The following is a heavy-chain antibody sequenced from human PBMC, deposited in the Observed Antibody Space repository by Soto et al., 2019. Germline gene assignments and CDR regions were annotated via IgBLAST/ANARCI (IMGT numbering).Heavy chain of an antibody. CDR3: ARGVVYRDVGLAYRMDV. D-gene: IGHD3-22*01. V-gene: IGHV4-34*01. Sequence: SETLSLTCAVYGESFSNHYWTWIRQSPGKGLEWVGEINYSGSTRYNWSLGSRVTISVDTSKNQFSLMVNSVTAEDTAVYYCARGVVYRDVGLAYRMDVWRQGTTVTVSS. CDR2: INYSGST. CDR1: GESFSNHY. J-gene: IGHJ6*02.